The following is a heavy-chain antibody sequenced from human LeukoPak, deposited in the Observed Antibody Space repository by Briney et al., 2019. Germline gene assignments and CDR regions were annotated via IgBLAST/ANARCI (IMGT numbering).Heavy chain of an antibody. CDR2: IHYRLPT. D-gene: IGHD5-24*01. V-gene: IGHV4-39*01. CDR3: ARHEEEDGYNAKTPDY. Sequence: PSETLSLTCDVSGVSISGTNYYWGWIRQPPGMGLEWIGSIHYRLPTFYNPLLKSRVTISVDTSKNQISLRLRSVTAADTAVYYCARHEEEDGYNAKTPDYWGQGTPVTVSS. CDR1: GVSISGTNYY. J-gene: IGHJ4*02.